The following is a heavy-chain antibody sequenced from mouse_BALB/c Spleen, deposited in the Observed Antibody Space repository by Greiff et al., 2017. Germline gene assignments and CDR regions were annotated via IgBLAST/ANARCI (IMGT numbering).Heavy chain of an antibody. J-gene: IGHJ4*01. V-gene: IGHV3-2*02. CDR3: ARNWPYYYAMDY. Sequence: DVKLVESGPGLVKPSQSLSLTCTVTGYSITSDYAWNWIRQFPGNKLEWMGYISYSGSTSYNPSLKSRISITRDTSKNQFFLQLNSVTTEDTATYYCARNWPYYYAMDYWGQGTSVTVSS. CDR1: GYSITSDYA. CDR2: ISYSGST. D-gene: IGHD4-1*01.